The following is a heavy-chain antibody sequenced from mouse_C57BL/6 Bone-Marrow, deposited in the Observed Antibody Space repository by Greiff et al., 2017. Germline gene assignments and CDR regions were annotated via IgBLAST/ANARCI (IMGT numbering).Heavy chain of an antibody. D-gene: IGHD1-1*02. CDR3: ARWGYGYAMDY. CDR2: IDPSDSYT. CDR1: GYTFTSYW. Sequence: VQLQQSGAELVRPGTSVKLSCKASGYTFTSYWMHWVKQRPGQGLEWIGEIDPSDSYTNYNQKFKGQATLTGDTSSSTAYMQLSSLTSEDSAVYYCARWGYGYAMDYWGQGTSVTVSS. J-gene: IGHJ4*01. V-gene: IGHV1-59*01.